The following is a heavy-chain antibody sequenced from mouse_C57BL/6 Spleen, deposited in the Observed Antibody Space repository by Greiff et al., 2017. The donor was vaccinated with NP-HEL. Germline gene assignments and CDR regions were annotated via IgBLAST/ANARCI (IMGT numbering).Heavy chain of an antibody. D-gene: IGHD3-2*02. CDR1: GYTFTSYG. J-gene: IGHJ3*01. CDR2: IYPRSGNT. Sequence: VQLQQSGAELARPGASVKLSCKASGYTFTSYGISWVKQRTGQGLEWIGEIYPRSGNTYYNEKFKGKATLTADKSSSTAYMELRSLTSEDSAVYFCARDSSGSAWFAYWGQGTLVTVSA. CDR3: ARDSSGSAWFAY. V-gene: IGHV1-81*01.